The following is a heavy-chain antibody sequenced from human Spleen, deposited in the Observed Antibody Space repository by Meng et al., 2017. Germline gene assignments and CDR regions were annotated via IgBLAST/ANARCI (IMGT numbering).Heavy chain of an antibody. Sequence: GGSLRLSCAASGFTFDEYAMHWVRQAPGKGLEWVSGISFNSRTIGYADSVKGRFTVSRDNDKNSLYLQMNSLRGEDTALYYCAKAHLTLVRGVMYYYGMDVWGQGTTVTVSS. V-gene: IGHV3-9*01. CDR3: AKAHLTLVRGVMYYYGMDV. CDR1: GFTFDEYA. J-gene: IGHJ6*02. D-gene: IGHD3-10*01. CDR2: ISFNSRTI.